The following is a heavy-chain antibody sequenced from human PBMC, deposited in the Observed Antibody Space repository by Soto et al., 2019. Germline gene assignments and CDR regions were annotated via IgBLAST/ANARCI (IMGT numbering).Heavy chain of an antibody. CDR3: ARGSSWYNWFDP. CDR2: IYYSGST. CDR1: GGSISSSSYY. Sequence: PSETLSLTCTVSGGSISSSSYYWGWIRQPPGKGLEWIGSIYYSGSTYYNPSLKSRVTISVDTSKNQFSLKLSSVTAADTAVYYCARGSSWYNWFDPWGQGTLVTVSS. J-gene: IGHJ5*02. V-gene: IGHV4-39*01. D-gene: IGHD6-13*01.